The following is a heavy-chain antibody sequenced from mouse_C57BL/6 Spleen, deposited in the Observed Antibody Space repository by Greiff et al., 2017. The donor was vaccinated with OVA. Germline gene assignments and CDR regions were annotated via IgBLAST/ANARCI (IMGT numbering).Heavy chain of an antibody. CDR2: ISDGGSYT. D-gene: IGHD3-3*01. Sequence: LQESGGGLVKPGGSLKLSCAASGFTFSSYAMSWVRQTPEKRLEWVATISDGGSYTYYPDNVKGRFTISRDNAKNNLYLQMSHLKSEDTAMYYCAREGLDYYAMDYWGQGTSVTVSS. CDR3: AREGLDYYAMDY. CDR1: GFTFSSYA. J-gene: IGHJ4*01. V-gene: IGHV5-4*01.